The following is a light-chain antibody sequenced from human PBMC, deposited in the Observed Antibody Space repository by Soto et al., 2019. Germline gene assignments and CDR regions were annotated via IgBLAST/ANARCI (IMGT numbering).Light chain of an antibody. Sequence: DIQMTQSPSTLSASVGDRVTITCRASQSISSWLAWYQQKPGKAPKLLIYAASTLQSGVPSRFSGSGSGTEFTLTISSLQPEDFATYYCLQHNSYPLSFGRGTKVEI. J-gene: IGKJ4*01. CDR3: LQHNSYPLS. V-gene: IGKV1-5*01. CDR2: AAS. CDR1: QSISSW.